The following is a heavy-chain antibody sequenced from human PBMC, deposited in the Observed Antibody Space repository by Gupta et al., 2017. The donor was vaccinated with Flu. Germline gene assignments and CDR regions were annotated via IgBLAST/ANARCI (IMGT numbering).Heavy chain of an antibody. D-gene: IGHD2-2*01. J-gene: IGHJ3*02. V-gene: IGHV1-3*04. CDR1: GYTFTNHA. CDR2: INTDNGNT. Sequence: GYTFTNHAIRWVRQAPGQRLEWMGWINTDNGNTKYSEKFQGRVTITRDTSASTVYLELSSLRSEDTAVYYCARRLSSTSWDDVFDIWGQGTLVTVSS. CDR3: ARRLSSTSWDDVFDI.